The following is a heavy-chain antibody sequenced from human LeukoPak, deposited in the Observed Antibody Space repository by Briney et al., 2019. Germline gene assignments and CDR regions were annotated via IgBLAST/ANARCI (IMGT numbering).Heavy chain of an antibody. CDR3: AKGYKTLPIAYV. D-gene: IGHD1-14*01. CDR1: GFTFSSYA. V-gene: IGHV3-23*01. Sequence: GGSLRLSCAASGFTFSSYAMSWVRQAPGKGLEWVPAISGSGGSTYYTDSVKGRFTISRDNSKNTLYLQMNSLRAEDTAVYYCAKGYKTLPIAYVWGQGTTVTVSS. CDR2: ISGSGGST. J-gene: IGHJ6*02.